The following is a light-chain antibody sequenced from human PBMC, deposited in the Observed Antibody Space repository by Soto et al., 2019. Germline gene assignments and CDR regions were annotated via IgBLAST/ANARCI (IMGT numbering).Light chain of an antibody. CDR2: DAS. CDR3: QQYNSYSPLT. CDR1: QSITNW. V-gene: IGKV1-5*01. J-gene: IGKJ3*01. Sequence: DIQITQSPSTLSASLEERVTITCLASQSITNWLAWYQQKQGKATKLLVYDASSLESGVPSRFSVSGSGTEFTLTISSLQPDDFATYYCQQYNSYSPLTFGLGTKVDIK.